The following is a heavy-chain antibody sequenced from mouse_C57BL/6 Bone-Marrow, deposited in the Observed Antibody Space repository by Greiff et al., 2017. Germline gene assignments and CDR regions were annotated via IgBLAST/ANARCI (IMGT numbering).Heavy chain of an antibody. J-gene: IGHJ2*01. CDR3: AREGNWDRNYFDY. Sequence: QVHVKQSGPELVKPGASVKLSCKASGYTFTSYDINWVKQRPGQGLEWIGWIYPRDGSTKYKEKFKGKANLTVDTASSTAYLELHSLTSEDSAVYFCAREGNWDRNYFDYWGQGTTLTGSS. CDR2: IYPRDGST. D-gene: IGHD4-1*01. CDR1: GYTFTSYD. V-gene: IGHV1-85*01.